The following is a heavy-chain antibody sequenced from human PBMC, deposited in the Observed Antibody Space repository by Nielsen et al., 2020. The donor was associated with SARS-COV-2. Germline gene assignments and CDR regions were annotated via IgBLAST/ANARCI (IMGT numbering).Heavy chain of an antibody. CDR3: VRASPRSGRVRIEWDH. Sequence: GSLRLSCSVSGGSMNFFYWSWIRQAPGKGLEWIAYNYNSAKTMYNSSLKSRVTMSVDTSKNQLSLRLTSVIDADTAVYYCVRASPRSGRVRIEWDHWVQGTLVTVSS. CDR2: NYNSAKT. D-gene: IGHD1-26*01. J-gene: IGHJ4*02. V-gene: IGHV4-4*09. CDR1: GGSMNFFY.